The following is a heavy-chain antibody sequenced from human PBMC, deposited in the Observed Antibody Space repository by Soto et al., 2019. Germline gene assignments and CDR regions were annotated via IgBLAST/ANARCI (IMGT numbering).Heavy chain of an antibody. CDR3: AKQTGTTDFYYYYYMDV. Sequence: GGSLRLSCAASGFTFSSYAVSWVRQAPGKGLEWVSAISGSGGSTYYADSVKGRFTISRDNSKNTLYLQMNSLRAEDTAVYYCAKQTGTTDFYYYYYMDVWGKGTTVTVSS. CDR2: ISGSGGST. J-gene: IGHJ6*03. V-gene: IGHV3-23*01. CDR1: GFTFSSYA. D-gene: IGHD1-7*01.